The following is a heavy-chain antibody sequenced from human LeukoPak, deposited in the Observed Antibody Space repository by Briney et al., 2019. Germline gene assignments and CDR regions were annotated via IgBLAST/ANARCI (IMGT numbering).Heavy chain of an antibody. CDR2: INPNSGGT. CDR3: ARDWEYCSGGSCYSKDAFDI. V-gene: IGHV1-2*02. Sequence: GASVKVCCKASGYTFTGYYMHWVRQAPGQGLEWMGWINPNSGGTNYAQKFQGRVTMTRDTSISTAYMELSRLRSDDTAVYYCARDWEYCSGGSCYSKDAFDIWGQGTMVTVSS. CDR1: GYTFTGYY. J-gene: IGHJ3*02. D-gene: IGHD2-15*01.